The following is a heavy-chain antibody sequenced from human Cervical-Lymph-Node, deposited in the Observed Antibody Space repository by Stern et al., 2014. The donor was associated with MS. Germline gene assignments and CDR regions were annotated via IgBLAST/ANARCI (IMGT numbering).Heavy chain of an antibody. CDR1: GFTFSSYW. J-gene: IGHJ4*02. Sequence: EVQLVESGGGLVQPGGSLRLSCAASGFTFSSYWMHWVRQAPGQGLVWVSRINSDGSSTSYADSVKGRFTISRDNAKNTLYLQMNSLRAEDTAVYYCASGPRYYFDYWGQGTLVTVSS. CDR3: ASGPRYYFDY. V-gene: IGHV3-74*01. CDR2: INSDGSST.